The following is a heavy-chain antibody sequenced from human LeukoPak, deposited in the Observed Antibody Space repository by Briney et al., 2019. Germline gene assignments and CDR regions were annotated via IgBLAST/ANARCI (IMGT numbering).Heavy chain of an antibody. D-gene: IGHD1-26*01. CDR3: ARARENIVGATTAYYYGMDV. J-gene: IGHJ6*02. CDR2: ISSSSSYI. CDR1: GFTFSSYS. Sequence: PGGSLRLSCAASGFTFSSYSMNWVRQAPGKGLEWVSSISSSSSYIYYADSVKGRFTISRDNAKNSLYLQMNSLRAEDTAVYYCARARENIVGATTAYYYGMDVWGQGTTVTVSS. V-gene: IGHV3-21*01.